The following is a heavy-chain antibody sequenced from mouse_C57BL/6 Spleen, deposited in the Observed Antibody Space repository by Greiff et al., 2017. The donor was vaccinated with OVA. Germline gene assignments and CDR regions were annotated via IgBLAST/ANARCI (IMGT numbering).Heavy chain of an antibody. D-gene: IGHD2-3*01. V-gene: IGHV1-81*01. CDR1: GYTFTSYG. Sequence: QVQLQQSGAELARPGASVKLSCKASGYTFTSYGLSWVKQRTGQGLEWIGEIYPRSGNTYYNEKFKGKATLTADKSSSTAYMELRSLTSEDSAVYFCARLGDGYYFDYWGQGTTLTVSS. J-gene: IGHJ2*01. CDR2: IYPRSGNT. CDR3: ARLGDGYYFDY.